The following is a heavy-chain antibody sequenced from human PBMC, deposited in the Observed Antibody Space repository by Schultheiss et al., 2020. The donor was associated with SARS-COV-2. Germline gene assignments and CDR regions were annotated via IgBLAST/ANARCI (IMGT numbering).Heavy chain of an antibody. D-gene: IGHD1-20*01. J-gene: IGHJ4*02. CDR3: ARLNWNDDGYYFDY. V-gene: IGHV3-33*05. Sequence: GESLKISCAASGFIFSSYGMHWVRQAPGKGLEWVAVISYDGSNKYYADSVKGRFTISRDNSKNTLYLQMNSLRAEDTAVYYCARLNWNDDGYYFDYWGQGTLVTVSS. CDR2: ISYDGSNK. CDR1: GFIFSSYG.